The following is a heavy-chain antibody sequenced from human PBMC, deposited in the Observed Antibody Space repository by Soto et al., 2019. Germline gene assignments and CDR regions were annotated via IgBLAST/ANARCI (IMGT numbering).Heavy chain of an antibody. Sequence: QVHLVQSGPEVKRPGASVQVSCKTSGYTFTDYYLHWVRQAPGQGLEWMGWVNSKSGGTNYAQKFQGRVSMTRDTSLNTAYMDLLSLSSDDPAVYYSVRMPLTTGDSGKWLDFAYWGLGALVTVSS. CDR3: VRMPLTTGDSGKWLDFAY. D-gene: IGHD1-26*01. CDR2: VNSKSGGT. CDR1: GYTFTDYY. J-gene: IGHJ4*02. V-gene: IGHV1-2*02.